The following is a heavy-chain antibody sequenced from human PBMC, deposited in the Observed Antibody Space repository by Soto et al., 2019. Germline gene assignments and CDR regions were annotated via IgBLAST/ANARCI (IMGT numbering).Heavy chain of an antibody. V-gene: IGHV1-58*01. CDR2: IVVGSGNT. CDR3: AADYYGSGSYYNGVTG. D-gene: IGHD3-10*01. Sequence: GASVKVSCKASGFTFTSSAVQWVRQARGQRLEWIGWIVVGSGNTNYAQKFQERVTITRDMSTSTAYMELSSLRSEDTAVYYCAADYYGSGSYYNGVTGWGQGTLVTAPQ. J-gene: IGHJ4*02. CDR1: GFTFTSSA.